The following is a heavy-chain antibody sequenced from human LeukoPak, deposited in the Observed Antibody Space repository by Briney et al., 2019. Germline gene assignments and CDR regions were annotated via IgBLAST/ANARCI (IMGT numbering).Heavy chain of an antibody. CDR2: IYYSGSA. CDR1: GGSIGSYY. J-gene: IGHJ6*02. D-gene: IGHD3-3*01. CDR3: ARGYYDFWSGDYYGMDV. Sequence: SETLSLTCTVSGGSIGSYYWSWIRQPPGKGLEWIGYIYYSGSANYNPSLKSRVTISVDTSKNQFSLKLSSVTAADTAVYYCARGYYDFWSGDYYGMDVWGQGTTVTVSS. V-gene: IGHV4-59*08.